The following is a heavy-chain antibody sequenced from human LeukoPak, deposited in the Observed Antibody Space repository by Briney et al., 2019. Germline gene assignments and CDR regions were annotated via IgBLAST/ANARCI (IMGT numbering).Heavy chain of an antibody. J-gene: IGHJ5*02. CDR3: ARGRFHCSSTSCYVNWFDP. V-gene: IGHV1-18*01. Sequence: ASVKVSCKASGYTFTSYGISGVRQAPGQGLEWMGWISAYNGNTNYAQKLQGRVTMTTDTSTSTAYMELRRLRSDDTAVYYCARGRFHCSSTSCYVNWFDPWGQGTLVTVSS. CDR2: ISAYNGNT. CDR1: GYTFTSYG. D-gene: IGHD2-2*01.